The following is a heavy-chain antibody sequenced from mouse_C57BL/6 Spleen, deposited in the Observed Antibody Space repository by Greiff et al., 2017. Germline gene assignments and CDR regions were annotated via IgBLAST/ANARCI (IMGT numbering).Heavy chain of an antibody. CDR2: IDPSDSYT. Sequence: QVQLKQPGAELVMPGASVKLSCKASGYTFTSYWMHWVKQRPGQGLEWIGEIDPSDSYTNYNQKFKGKSTLTVDKSSSTAYMQLSSLTSEDSAVYYCARGYSNYAYYAMDYWGQGTSVTVSS. CDR3: ARGYSNYAYYAMDY. V-gene: IGHV1-69*01. J-gene: IGHJ4*01. D-gene: IGHD2-5*01. CDR1: GYTFTSYW.